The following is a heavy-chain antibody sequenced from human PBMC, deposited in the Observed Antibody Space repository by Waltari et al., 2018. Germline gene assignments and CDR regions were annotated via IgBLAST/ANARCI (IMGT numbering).Heavy chain of an antibody. V-gene: IGHV4-59*11. J-gene: IGHJ5*02. CDR2: SYYSGTT. CDR3: ARLCSGGACRNWFDP. Sequence: QVQLQESGPGLVKPSETLSLTCTIPGCSISSHYWNWIRQPPGKGLEWIGYSYYSGTTNYNPSLKRRVTISMDTSKTPFSLKVTSVTAADTAVYYCARLCSGGACRNWFDPWGPGTLVTVSS. D-gene: IGHD2-15*01. CDR1: GCSISSHY.